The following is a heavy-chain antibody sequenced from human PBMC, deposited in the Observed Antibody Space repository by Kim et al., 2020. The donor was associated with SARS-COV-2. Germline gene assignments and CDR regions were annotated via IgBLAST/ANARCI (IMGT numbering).Heavy chain of an antibody. CDR1: GFTFSSYD. J-gene: IGHJ3*02. V-gene: IGHV3-13*05. D-gene: IGHD3-10*01. Sequence: GGSLRLSCAASGFTFSSYDMHWVRQATGKGLEWVSAIGTAGDPYYPGSVKGRFTISRENAKNSLYLQMNSLRAGDTAVYYCARETIGHYYGSGSYWGYDAFDIWGQGTMVTVSS. CDR2: IGTAGDP. CDR3: ARETIGHYYGSGSYWGYDAFDI.